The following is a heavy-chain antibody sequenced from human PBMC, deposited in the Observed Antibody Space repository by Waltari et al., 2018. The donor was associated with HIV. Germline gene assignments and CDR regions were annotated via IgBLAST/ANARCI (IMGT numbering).Heavy chain of an antibody. D-gene: IGHD5-12*01. CDR1: GGSINSYY. Sequence: QVQLQESGPGLVTPSETLSLTCTVSGGSINSYYWNWIRQPPGKGLEWIGYIYYSGTTNYNPSLESRVTISVDTSKNHFSLNLTSVTAADTAMYYCARHGGMATTFDYWGQGSLVTVSS. V-gene: IGHV4-59*08. J-gene: IGHJ4*02. CDR3: ARHGGMATTFDY. CDR2: IYYSGTT.